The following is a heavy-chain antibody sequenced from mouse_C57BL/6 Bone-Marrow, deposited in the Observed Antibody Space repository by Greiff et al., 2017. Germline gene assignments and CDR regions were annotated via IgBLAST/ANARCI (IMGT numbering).Heavy chain of an antibody. J-gene: IGHJ2*01. CDR3: APIAYYFDY. D-gene: IGHD6-5*01. V-gene: IGHV14-3*01. CDR2: INPANGNT. Sequence: EVQLQESVAELVRPGASVKLSCTASGFTFKNTYMHWVKQRPEQGLEWIGRINPANGNTKYAAKFKGKATITADTSSNTAYLQLSSLTSEDTAIYYCAPIAYYFDYWGQGTTLTVSS. CDR1: GFTFKNTY.